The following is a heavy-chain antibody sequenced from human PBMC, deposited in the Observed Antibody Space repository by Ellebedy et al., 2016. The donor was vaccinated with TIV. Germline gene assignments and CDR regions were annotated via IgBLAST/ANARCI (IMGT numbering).Heavy chain of an antibody. D-gene: IGHD2/OR15-2a*01. Sequence: PGGSLRLSCAASGFTFSSYWMHWVRQVPGKGLVWVSRINSDGSITNYADSVKGRFTISRDNAKNTLYLQMNSLRAEDMAVYYCSRNIGDAFDMWGQGTMVTVSS. CDR1: GFTFSSYW. CDR2: INSDGSIT. J-gene: IGHJ3*02. V-gene: IGHV3-74*01. CDR3: SRNIGDAFDM.